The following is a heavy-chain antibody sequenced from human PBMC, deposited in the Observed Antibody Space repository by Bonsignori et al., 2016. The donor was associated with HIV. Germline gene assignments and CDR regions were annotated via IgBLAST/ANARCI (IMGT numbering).Heavy chain of an antibody. CDR3: ATISAPNGY. V-gene: IGHV3-7*03. CDR2: IKQDGSEK. J-gene: IGHJ4*02. Sequence: WIRQPPGKGLEWVANIKQDGSEKYYVDSVKGRFTISRENAKSSMYLQMNSLRAEDTAVYYCATISAPNGYWGQGTLVTVSS. D-gene: IGHD2-8*01.